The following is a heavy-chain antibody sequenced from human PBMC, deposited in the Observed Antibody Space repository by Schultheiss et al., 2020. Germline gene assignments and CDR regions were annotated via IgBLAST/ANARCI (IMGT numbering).Heavy chain of an antibody. D-gene: IGHD2-15*01. CDR2: ISYDGSNK. J-gene: IGHJ4*02. V-gene: IGHV3-30*03. CDR3: ARDVGYCTGGSCSV. CDR1: GFTFSSYG. Sequence: SLKISCAASGFTFSSYGMHWVRQAPGKGLEWVAVISYDGSNKYYADSVKGRFTISRDNSKNTLYLQMNSLRAEDTAVYYCARDVGYCTGGSCSVWGQGTLVTVSS.